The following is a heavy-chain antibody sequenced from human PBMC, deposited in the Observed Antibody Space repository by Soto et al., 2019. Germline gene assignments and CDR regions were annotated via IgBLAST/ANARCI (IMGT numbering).Heavy chain of an antibody. CDR3: AKRPLTAAGFDY. CDR2: ITGSGGGT. J-gene: IGHJ4*02. Sequence: EVXXXXSXXGLXXPGXXLXXXXXASGFTFSNYAMTWVHQAPGKGLEWVSVITGSGGGTYFVDSVKGRFXIXXXXXXXXXXXXXXXLRAEDTAVYYCAKRPLTAAGFDYWGQGTLVTVXS. CDR1: GFTFSNYA. V-gene: IGHV3-23*01. D-gene: IGHD6-13*01.